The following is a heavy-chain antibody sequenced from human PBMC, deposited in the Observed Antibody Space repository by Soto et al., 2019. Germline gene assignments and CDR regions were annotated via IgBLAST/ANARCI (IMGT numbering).Heavy chain of an antibody. Sequence: QVQLVQSGAEVKKPGASVKVSCKASGYTFSDHEINWVRQASGQGPEWLGWMNPNSGDTGYAQNFQGRVTMTRDTSKRTAYMELSSLRSEDTAVSYCARVGGNWNDDYFDYWGQGTLVTVSS. V-gene: IGHV1-8*01. J-gene: IGHJ4*02. CDR3: ARVGGNWNDDYFDY. D-gene: IGHD1-1*01. CDR1: GYTFSDHE. CDR2: MNPNSGDT.